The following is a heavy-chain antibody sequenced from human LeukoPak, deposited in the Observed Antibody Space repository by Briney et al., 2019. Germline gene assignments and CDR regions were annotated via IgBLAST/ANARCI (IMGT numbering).Heavy chain of an antibody. Sequence: GGSLRLSCAASGFTFSSYWMSWVRQAPGKGLEWVANIKQDGSEKYYVDSVKGRFTISRDNAKNSLYLQMNSPRAEDTAVYYCARVGGSYLGDYYYYMDVWGRGTTVTVSS. D-gene: IGHD1-26*01. CDR3: ARVGGSYLGDYYYYMDV. V-gene: IGHV3-7*01. CDR2: IKQDGSEK. J-gene: IGHJ6*03. CDR1: GFTFSSYW.